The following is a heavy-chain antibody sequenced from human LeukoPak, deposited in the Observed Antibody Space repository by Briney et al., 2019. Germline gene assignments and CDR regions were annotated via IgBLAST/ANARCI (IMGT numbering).Heavy chain of an antibody. Sequence: GASVKVSCKASGYTFTGYYMHWVRQAPGQGLEWMGWINPNSGGTNYAQKFQGRVTMTRDTSISTAYMELRSLRSDDTAVYYCARAKELYSSSSPSDYWGQGTLVTVSS. V-gene: IGHV1-2*02. CDR2: INPNSGGT. CDR3: ARAKELYSSSSPSDY. J-gene: IGHJ4*02. CDR1: GYTFTGYY. D-gene: IGHD6-6*01.